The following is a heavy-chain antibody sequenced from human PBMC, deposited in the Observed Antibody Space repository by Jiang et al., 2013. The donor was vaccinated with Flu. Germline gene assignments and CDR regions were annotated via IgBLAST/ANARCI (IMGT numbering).Heavy chain of an antibody. D-gene: IGHD1-26*01. CDR2: ISSSGSTI. Sequence: AASGFTFSSYEMNWVRQAPGKGLEWVSYISSSGSTIYYADSVKGRFTISRDNAKNSLYLQMNSLRAEDTAVYYCASTIVGATTEAFDIWGQGTMVTVSS. J-gene: IGHJ3*02. CDR3: ASTIVGATTEAFDI. V-gene: IGHV3-48*03. CDR1: GFTFSSYE.